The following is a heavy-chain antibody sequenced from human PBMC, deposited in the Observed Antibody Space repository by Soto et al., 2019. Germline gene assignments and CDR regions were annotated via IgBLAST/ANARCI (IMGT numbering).Heavy chain of an antibody. D-gene: IGHD6-6*01. V-gene: IGHV3-23*01. Sequence: EAQLLESGGDWAQPGGSLRLSCAASGFTFSSHGMSWVRQAPGKGLEWIAGLSRGGGTTYYADSVKGRFTISRDNSKNTLDLITNSLKVEDTALYYCDKDGQYRTNGFDVWGKGTMVTVSS. J-gene: IGHJ3*01. CDR1: GFTFSSHG. CDR2: LSRGGGTT. CDR3: DKDGQYRTNGFDV.